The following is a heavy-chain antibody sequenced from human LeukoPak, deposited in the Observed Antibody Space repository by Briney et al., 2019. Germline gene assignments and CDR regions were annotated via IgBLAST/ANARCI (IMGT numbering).Heavy chain of an antibody. D-gene: IGHD3-9*01. CDR2: INPNSGGT. J-gene: IGHJ4*02. V-gene: IGHV1-2*02. CDR1: GYTFTGYY. Sequence: GASVKVSCKASGYTFTGYYMHWVRQAPGQGLEWMGWINPNSGGTNYAQKFQGRVTMTRDTSISTAYMELSSLRSEDTAVYYCARGEMTGYPHFDYWGQGTLVTVSS. CDR3: ARGEMTGYPHFDY.